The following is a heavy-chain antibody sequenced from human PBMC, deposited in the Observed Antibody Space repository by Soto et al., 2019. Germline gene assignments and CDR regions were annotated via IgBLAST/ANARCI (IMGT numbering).Heavy chain of an antibody. CDR1: GVSITRTFSY. D-gene: IGHD2-21*01. J-gene: IGHJ4*02. Sequence: QLQLQESGPGLVKPSETLSLTCTVSGVSITRTFSYWGWIRQPPGKGLEWIGSVYYTGTTNYKPSVGSRVTISVDTSKNQFSLKLNSVTAADTAVYYCARQPTHTELTAYATHFFDYWGRGTLITVSS. CDR2: VYYTGTT. V-gene: IGHV4-39*01. CDR3: ARQPTHTELTAYATHFFDY.